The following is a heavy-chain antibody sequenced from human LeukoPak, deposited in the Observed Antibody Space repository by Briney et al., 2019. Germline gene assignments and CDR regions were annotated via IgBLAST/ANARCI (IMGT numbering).Heavy chain of an antibody. D-gene: IGHD3-3*01. CDR3: ARLRYDFWSGYPNWFDP. CDR1: GGSISRYY. V-gene: IGHV4-59*12. J-gene: IGHJ5*02. CDR2: IYYTGST. Sequence: SETLSLTCTVSGGSISRYYWSWIRQPPGKGLEWIGYIYYTGSTDYNPSLKSRVTISVDTSKNQFSLKLSSVTAADTAAYYCARLRYDFWSGYPNWFDPWGQGTLVTVSS.